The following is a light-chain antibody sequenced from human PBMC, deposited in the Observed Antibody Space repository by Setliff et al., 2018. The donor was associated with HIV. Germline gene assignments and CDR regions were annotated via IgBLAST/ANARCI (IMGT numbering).Light chain of an antibody. CDR2: GNG. Sequence: QSALTQPPSVSGAPGQRVTISCTGSTSNIGAHHGAHWYQQFPGTAPKLLVSGNGDRPSGVPDRFSGFKSGTSASLAITGLQAQDEADYYCQTYDTTRNIYVFGTGTKVTVL. V-gene: IGLV1-40*01. CDR3: QTYDTTRNIYV. CDR1: TSNIGAHHG. J-gene: IGLJ1*01.